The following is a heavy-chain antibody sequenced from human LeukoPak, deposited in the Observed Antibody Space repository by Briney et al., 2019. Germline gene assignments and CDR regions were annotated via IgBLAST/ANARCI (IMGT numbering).Heavy chain of an antibody. Sequence: SETLSLTCAISGGSTSGTPYYWGWIRQPPGKGLEWIGSIYYSGSTYYNPSIKSRLTISVDTSKNQFSLKLSSVTAADTAVYYCARASTIFGHFAYWGRGTLVTVSS. J-gene: IGHJ4*02. D-gene: IGHD3-3*01. V-gene: IGHV4-39*07. CDR3: ARASTIFGHFAY. CDR1: GGSTSGTPYY. CDR2: IYYSGST.